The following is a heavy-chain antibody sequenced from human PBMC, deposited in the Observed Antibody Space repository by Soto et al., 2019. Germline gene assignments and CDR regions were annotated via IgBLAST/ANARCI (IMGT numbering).Heavy chain of an antibody. J-gene: IGHJ4*02. CDR3: ARVTEYYYGSGSYYHFDY. CDR1: GGSISSGGYY. CDR2: IYYSGST. Sequence: TSETLSLTCTVSGGSISSGGYYWSWIRQHPGKGLEWIGYIYYSGSTYYNPSLKSRVTISVDTSKNQFSLKLSSVTAADTAVYYCARVTEYYYGSGSYYHFDYWGQGTLVTVSS. D-gene: IGHD3-10*01. V-gene: IGHV4-31*03.